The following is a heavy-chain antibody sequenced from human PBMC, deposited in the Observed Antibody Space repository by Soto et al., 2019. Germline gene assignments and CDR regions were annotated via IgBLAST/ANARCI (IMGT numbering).Heavy chain of an antibody. J-gene: IGHJ5*02. Sequence: QVQLQESGPGLAETLSLTCTVSGVSITSGDYYWNWIRQPPGKGLEWIGNIYYRGNTYYNPSLKSRVTISLDTSKNQFSLKLTSVTAADTAVYYCASFGVASMNWFDPWGQETLVTVSS. D-gene: IGHD3-3*01. V-gene: IGHV4-30-4*01. CDR3: ASFGVASMNWFDP. CDR1: GVSITSGDYY. CDR2: IYYRGNT.